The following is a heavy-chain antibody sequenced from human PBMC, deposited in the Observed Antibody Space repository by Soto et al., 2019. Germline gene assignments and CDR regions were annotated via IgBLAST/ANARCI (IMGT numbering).Heavy chain of an antibody. V-gene: IGHV4-59*01. Sequence: SETLSLSCTVSGGSFSSYYWSRIRQRPGKGLEWIGYIYSSGSSNYNPSLKSRVTMSVHTPQKQFSLKLSSVTGARTAVYYCARNRGNYFDYGGQGTLVTVSS. J-gene: IGHJ4*02. CDR3: ARNRGNYFDY. CDR1: GGSFSSYY. CDR2: IYSSGSS.